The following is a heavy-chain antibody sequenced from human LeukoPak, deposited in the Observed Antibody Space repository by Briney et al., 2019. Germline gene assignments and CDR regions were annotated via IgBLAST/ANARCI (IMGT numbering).Heavy chain of an antibody. J-gene: IGHJ5*02. Sequence: GGSLRLSCTASGFTFNGYGMNWIRQAPGKGLEWVSYISSISSTIYYSDSVKGRFTISRDNAKNSLYLQMNSLRAEDTAVYYCARDDKYYDILTGFNWFDPWGQGTLVTVSS. D-gene: IGHD3-9*01. CDR1: GFTFNGYG. V-gene: IGHV3-48*01. CDR2: ISSISSTI. CDR3: ARDDKYYDILTGFNWFDP.